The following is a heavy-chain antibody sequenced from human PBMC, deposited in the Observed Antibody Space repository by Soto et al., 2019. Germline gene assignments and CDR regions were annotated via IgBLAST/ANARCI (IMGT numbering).Heavy chain of an antibody. D-gene: IGHD2-2*03. V-gene: IGHV1-3*01. J-gene: IGHJ5*02. Sequence: QVQLVQSGAEVKKPGASVKVSCKASGYTFTSYAMHWVRQAPGQRLEWMGWINADNGNTKYSQKFQGRVTITRDTSASTAYMELSSLRSEDTAVYYCARVRSLDSNWFDPWGQGTLVTVSS. CDR3: ARVRSLDSNWFDP. CDR1: GYTFTSYA. CDR2: INADNGNT.